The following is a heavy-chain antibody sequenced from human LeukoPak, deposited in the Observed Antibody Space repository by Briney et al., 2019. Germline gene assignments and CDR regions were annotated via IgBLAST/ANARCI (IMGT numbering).Heavy chain of an antibody. CDR1: GYTFTSYD. V-gene: IGHV1-18*01. J-gene: IGHJ6*03. CDR2: ISAYNGDT. Sequence: GASVKVSCKASGYTFTSYDINWVRQAPGQGLEWMGWISAYNGDTHYAQKLQGRVAMTTDTSTRTVYMELRSLRHDDTAVYYCARGLDLGSRGYYYFDYHYYYMDVWGKGTTVAVSS. D-gene: IGHD3-22*01. CDR3: ARGLDLGSRGYYYFDYHYYYMDV.